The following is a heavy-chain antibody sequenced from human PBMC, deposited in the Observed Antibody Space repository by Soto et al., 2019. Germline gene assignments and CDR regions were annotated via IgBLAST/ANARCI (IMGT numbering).Heavy chain of an antibody. Sequence: PGGSLSLSCAASGFTFSSYSMHWVRQAPGKGLEWVAVISYDGSNKYYADSVKGRFTISRDNSKNTLYLQMNSLRAEDTAVYYCARDPDYDFWSGSPGYFDYWGQGTLVTVSS. D-gene: IGHD3-3*01. CDR2: ISYDGSNK. V-gene: IGHV3-30-3*01. CDR1: GFTFSSYS. J-gene: IGHJ4*02. CDR3: ARDPDYDFWSGSPGYFDY.